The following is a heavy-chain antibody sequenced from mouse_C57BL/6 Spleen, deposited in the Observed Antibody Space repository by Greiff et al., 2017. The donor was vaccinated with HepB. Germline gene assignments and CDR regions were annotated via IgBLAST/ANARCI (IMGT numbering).Heavy chain of an antibody. CDR3: ARESAYYSNQFAY. D-gene: IGHD2-5*01. CDR2: INPSNGGT. CDR1: GYTFTSYW. Sequence: VQLQQPGTELVKPGASVKLSCKASGYTFTSYWMHWVKQRPGQGLEWIGNINPSNGGTNYNEKFKSKATLTVDKSSSTAYMQLSSLTSEDSAVYYCARESAYYSNQFAYWGQGTLVTVSA. J-gene: IGHJ3*01. V-gene: IGHV1-53*01.